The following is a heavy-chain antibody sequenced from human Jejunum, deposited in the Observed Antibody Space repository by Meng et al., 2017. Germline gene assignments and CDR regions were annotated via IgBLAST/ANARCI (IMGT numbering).Heavy chain of an antibody. CDR3: ERDTAGFGH. V-gene: IGHV4-39*07. CDR2: IFYSGNN. Sequence: LPMAESGQGLVKHSETLSVTCAGSGGSIRTCGYYWGWIRQSSGKGLEWIGSIFYSGNNYYNTSLKSRVTISIETYKNQFSLKMNSVTAADTAVYYCERDTAGFGHWGQGTLVTVSS. CDR1: GGSIRTCGYY. J-gene: IGHJ5*02. D-gene: IGHD6-13*01.